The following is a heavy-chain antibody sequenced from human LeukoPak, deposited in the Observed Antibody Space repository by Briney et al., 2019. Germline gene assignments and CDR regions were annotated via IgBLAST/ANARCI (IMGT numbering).Heavy chain of an antibody. V-gene: IGHV3-11*01. CDR1: GFTFSDHY. J-gene: IGHJ4*02. CDR2: ISSSGDTI. Sequence: GGSLRLSCAASGFTFSDHYMIWIRQAPGKGLEWVSYISSSGDTIYYAGSVKGRFTISRDNAKSSLYLQMNSLRAEDTAVYYCARDRFLEWLLPIDYWGQGTLVTVSS. CDR3: ARDRFLEWLLPIDY. D-gene: IGHD3-3*01.